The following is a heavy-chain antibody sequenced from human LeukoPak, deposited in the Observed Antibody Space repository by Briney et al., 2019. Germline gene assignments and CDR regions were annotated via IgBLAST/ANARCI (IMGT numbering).Heavy chain of an antibody. CDR3: ARACGDYAFAFDI. CDR1: GYTFTGYY. CDR2: INPNSGGT. D-gene: IGHD4-17*01. Sequence: GASVKVSCKASGYTFTGYYMHWVRQAPGQGLEWMGWINPNSGGTNYAQKFQGRVTMTRDTSISTAYMELSRLRSDDTAVYYCARACGDYAFAFDIWGQGTMVTVSS. V-gene: IGHV1-2*02. J-gene: IGHJ3*02.